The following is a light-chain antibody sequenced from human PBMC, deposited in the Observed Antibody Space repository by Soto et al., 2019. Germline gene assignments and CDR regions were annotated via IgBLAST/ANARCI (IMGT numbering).Light chain of an antibody. J-gene: IGKJ3*01. CDR1: QGIRND. Sequence: AIQMTQSPSSLSASVGDRVTITCRASQGIRNDLGWYKQKPGKAPKLLIYGASSLQSGVPSRFSGSGSGTDLTPTSSSLQPEDFATYYCLQDYSYPLTFGPGTTVDIK. CDR3: LQDYSYPLT. V-gene: IGKV1-6*01. CDR2: GAS.